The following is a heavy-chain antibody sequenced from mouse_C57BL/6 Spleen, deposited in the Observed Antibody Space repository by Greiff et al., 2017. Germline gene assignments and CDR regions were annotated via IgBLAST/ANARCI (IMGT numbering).Heavy chain of an antibody. CDR2: IDPSDSET. J-gene: IGHJ3*01. D-gene: IGHD2-5*01. Sequence: QVQLQQSGAELVRPGSSVKLSCKASGYAFTSYWMHWVKQRPIQGLEWIGNIDPSDSETHYNQKFKDKATLTVDKSSSTAYMQLSSLTSEDSAVYYCARNTYSNFSAWFAYWGQGTLVTVSA. CDR3: ARNTYSNFSAWFAY. V-gene: IGHV1-52*01. CDR1: GYAFTSYW.